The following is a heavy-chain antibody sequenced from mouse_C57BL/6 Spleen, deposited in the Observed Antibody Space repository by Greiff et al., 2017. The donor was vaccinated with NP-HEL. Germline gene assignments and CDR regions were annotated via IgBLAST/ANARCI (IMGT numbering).Heavy chain of an antibody. V-gene: IGHV1-64*01. J-gene: IGHJ1*03. CDR2: IHPNSGST. CDR3: ARRGVTTVVVPYFDV. D-gene: IGHD1-1*01. CDR1: GYTFTSYW. Sequence: QVQLQQPGAELVKPGASVKLSCKASGYTFTSYWMHWVKQRPGQGLEWIGMIHPNSGSTNYNEKFKSKATLTVDKSSSTAYMQLSSLTSEDSAVYYCARRGVTTVVVPYFDVWGTGTTVTVSS.